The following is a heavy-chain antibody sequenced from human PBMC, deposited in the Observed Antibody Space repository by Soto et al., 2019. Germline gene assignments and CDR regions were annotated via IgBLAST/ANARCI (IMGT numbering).Heavy chain of an antibody. J-gene: IGHJ4*02. CDR3: VRGPSRGSSLFGPLDY. Sequence: GGSLRLSCSASGFIFSTFGMFWVRQAPGQGLEYVSAIFYSGSGSYYADPVRGRFTVSRDNSKNMFYLQMSSLRVEDTALYFCVRGPSRGSSLFGPLDYWGQGTQVTVSS. CDR1: GFIFSTFG. V-gene: IGHV3-64D*06. CDR2: IFYSGSGS. D-gene: IGHD3-3*01.